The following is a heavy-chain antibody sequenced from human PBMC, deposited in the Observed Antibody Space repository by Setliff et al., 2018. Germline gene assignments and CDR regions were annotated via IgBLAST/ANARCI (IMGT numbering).Heavy chain of an antibody. CDR1: GFSFRSSA. V-gene: IGHV3-64*02. J-gene: IGHJ4*02. D-gene: IGHD3-3*01. Sequence: LSLSCAASGFSFRSSAMHWVRQAPGKGLEYVSAISSNGDRTYYADSVRGRFTVSRDNSKNTLLLQMGSLRAEDMAVYFCATWNGYSIDYWGQGTLVTVSS. CDR3: ATWNGYSIDY. CDR2: ISSNGDRT.